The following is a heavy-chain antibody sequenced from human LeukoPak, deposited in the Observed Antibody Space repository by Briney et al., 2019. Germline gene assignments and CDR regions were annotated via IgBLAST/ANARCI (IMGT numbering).Heavy chain of an antibody. CDR1: GGSISSGGYS. V-gene: IGHV4-30-2*01. CDR2: IYHSGST. Sequence: PSETLSLTCAVSGGSISSGGYSWSWIRQPPGKGLEWIGYIYHSGSTYYNPSLKSRVTISVGRSKNQFSLKLSSVTAADPAVYYCARVGPDVWGSYRYFYYVDYWGQGTLVTVSS. J-gene: IGHJ4*02. D-gene: IGHD3-16*02. CDR3: ARVGPDVWGSYRYFYYVDY.